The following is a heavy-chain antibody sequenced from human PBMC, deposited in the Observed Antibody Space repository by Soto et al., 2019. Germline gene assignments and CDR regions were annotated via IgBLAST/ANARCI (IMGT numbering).Heavy chain of an antibody. D-gene: IGHD3-22*01. CDR2: IRASGGNT. J-gene: IGHJ4*02. Sequence: GGSLRLSCAASGFTFSSYAMSWVRQAPGKGLEWVSGIRASGGNTYFADSVKGRFTISRDNSKNTLYLQMNSLRAEDTAVYYCAKQYYDSRGAIDYWGQGTLVTVSS. CDR1: GFTFSSYA. V-gene: IGHV3-23*01. CDR3: AKQYYDSRGAIDY.